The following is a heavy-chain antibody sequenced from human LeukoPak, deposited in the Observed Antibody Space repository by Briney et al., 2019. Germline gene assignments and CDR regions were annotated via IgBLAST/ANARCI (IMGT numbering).Heavy chain of an antibody. Sequence: ASETLSLTCTVSGGSISSGGYYWSWIRQPPGKGLEWIGYIYHSGSTYYNPSLKSRVTISVDRSENQFSLKLSSVTAADTAVYYCARWIRSPLDRNWYFDLWGRGTLVTVSS. J-gene: IGHJ2*01. CDR3: ARWIRSPLDRNWYFDL. V-gene: IGHV4-30-2*01. CDR1: GGSISSGGYY. CDR2: IYHSGST. D-gene: IGHD3-22*01.